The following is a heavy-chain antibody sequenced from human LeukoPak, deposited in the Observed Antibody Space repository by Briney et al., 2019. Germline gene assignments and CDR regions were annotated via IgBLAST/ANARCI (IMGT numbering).Heavy chain of an antibody. CDR2: ISWNSGSI. CDR1: GFTFDDYA. CDR3: ARGDNYVGPYYFDY. J-gene: IGHJ4*02. D-gene: IGHD1-1*01. Sequence: GGSLRLSCAASGFTFDDYAMHWVRQAPGKGLEWVSGISWNSGSIGYADSVKGRFTISRDNAKNSLYLQMNSLRAEDTAFYYCARGDNYVGPYYFDYWGQGTLVTVSS. V-gene: IGHV3-9*01.